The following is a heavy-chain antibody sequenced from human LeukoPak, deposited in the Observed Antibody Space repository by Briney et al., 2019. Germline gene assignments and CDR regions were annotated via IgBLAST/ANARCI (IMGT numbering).Heavy chain of an antibody. Sequence: HGESLKISCKASGYSIITYWIGWVRQMPGKGLEWMGIVYPRDSDTRYSPSFQGQVTISADKSISTAYLQWSSLKASDTAVYYCARPGERSRRDWNLDQWGQGTLVTVSS. J-gene: IGHJ4*02. CDR2: VYPRDSDT. D-gene: IGHD1-1*01. V-gene: IGHV5-51*01. CDR1: GYSIITYW. CDR3: ARPGERSRRDWNLDQ.